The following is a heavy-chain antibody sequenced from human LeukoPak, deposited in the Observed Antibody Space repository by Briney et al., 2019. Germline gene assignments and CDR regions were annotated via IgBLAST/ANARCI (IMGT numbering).Heavy chain of an antibody. CDR2: IYYSGST. D-gene: IGHD6-19*01. V-gene: IGHV4-39*07. CDR1: GGSISSSREY. CDR3: ARSQQSLILFDY. Sequence: SEALSLTCAVSGGSISSSREYWGWVRQPPGRGREWIGSIYYSGSTYYTPSLKSRVTISVDTSKNQFSLKLSSVTAADTAVYYCARSQQSLILFDYWGQGPLVTVS. J-gene: IGHJ4*02.